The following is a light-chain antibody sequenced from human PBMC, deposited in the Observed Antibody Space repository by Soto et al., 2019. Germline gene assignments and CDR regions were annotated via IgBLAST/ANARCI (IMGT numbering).Light chain of an antibody. CDR1: QSVSSTY. CDR2: GAS. J-gene: IGKJ4*01. V-gene: IGKV3-20*01. Sequence: EILLTQSPGTLSLSPWEIATLSCRASQSVSSTYLAWYQQRPGQAPRLLIYGASNRATGIPDRFSGSGSGTDFTLTISRLEPEDFAVYFCQQYGNSPLTFGGGTKVDIK. CDR3: QQYGNSPLT.